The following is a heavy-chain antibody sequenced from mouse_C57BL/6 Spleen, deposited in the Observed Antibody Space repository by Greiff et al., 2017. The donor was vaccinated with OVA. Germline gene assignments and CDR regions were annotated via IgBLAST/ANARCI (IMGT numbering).Heavy chain of an antibody. CDR2: IYPRSGNT. CDR3: ARSTTVVATQYYFDY. CDR1: GYTFTSYG. Sequence: QVQLKQSGAELARPGASVKLSCKASGYTFTSYGISWVKQRTGQGLEWIGEIYPRSGNTYYNEKFKGKATLTADKSSSTAYMELRSLTSEDSAVYFCARSTTVVATQYYFDYWGQGTTLTVSS. V-gene: IGHV1-81*01. D-gene: IGHD1-1*01. J-gene: IGHJ2*01.